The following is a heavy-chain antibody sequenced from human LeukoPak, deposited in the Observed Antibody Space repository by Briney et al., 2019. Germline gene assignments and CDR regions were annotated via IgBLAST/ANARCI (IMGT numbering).Heavy chain of an antibody. D-gene: IGHD1-26*01. J-gene: IGHJ3*02. CDR1: GFTFSSYG. CDR2: IRYDGSNK. CDR3: ARDQADGSYSRGAFDI. Sequence: GGSLRLSCAASGFTFSSYGMHWVRQAPGKGLEWVAFIRYDGSNKYYADSVKGRFTISRDNSKNTLYLQMNSLRAEDTAVYYCARDQADGSYSRGAFDIWGQGTMVTVSS. V-gene: IGHV3-30*02.